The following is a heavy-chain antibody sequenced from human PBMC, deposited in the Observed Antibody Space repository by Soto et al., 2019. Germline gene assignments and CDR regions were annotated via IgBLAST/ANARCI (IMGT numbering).Heavy chain of an antibody. Sequence: GGSLRLSCAASGFTFSNYAMSWVRQAPGKGLEWASVISGSGDKTYYAGSVKGRFTISRDNSKNTLYLQMNSLRAEDTALYYCAKGHQWELPIDYWGQGTLVTVSS. D-gene: IGHD1-26*01. V-gene: IGHV3-23*01. CDR2: ISGSGDKT. J-gene: IGHJ4*02. CDR1: GFTFSNYA. CDR3: AKGHQWELPIDY.